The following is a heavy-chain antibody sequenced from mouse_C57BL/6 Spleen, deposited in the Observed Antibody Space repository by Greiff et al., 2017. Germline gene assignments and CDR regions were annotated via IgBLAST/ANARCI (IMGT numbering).Heavy chain of an antibody. V-gene: IGHV1-52*01. D-gene: IGHD1-1*01. Sequence: QVQLQQPGAELVRPGSSVKLSCKASGYTFTSYWMHWVKQRPIQGLEWIGNIDPSDSETHYNQKFKDKATLTVDKSSSTAYMQLISLTSEDSAVYYCAKSGYYGTDYWGQGTTLTVSS. CDR3: AKSGYYGTDY. J-gene: IGHJ2*01. CDR1: GYTFTSYW. CDR2: IDPSDSET.